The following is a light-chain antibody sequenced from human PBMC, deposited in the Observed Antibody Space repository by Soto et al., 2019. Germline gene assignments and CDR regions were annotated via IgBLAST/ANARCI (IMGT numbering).Light chain of an antibody. CDR2: GAS. CDR1: QTISDW. V-gene: IGKV1-5*01. CDR3: QQYESYPYT. Sequence: DIQMTQSPPTLSASLGDRVTITCRASQTISDWLAWYQQKPGNAPKLLIYGASNLHSGVPSRFRGSGSGAEFAITIIGLQHDDVATYYCQQYESYPYTFGQGTKLEI. J-gene: IGKJ2*01.